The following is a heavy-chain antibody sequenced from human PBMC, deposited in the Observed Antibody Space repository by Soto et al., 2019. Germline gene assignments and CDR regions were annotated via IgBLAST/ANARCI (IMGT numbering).Heavy chain of an antibody. D-gene: IGHD6-13*01. CDR1: GGSISSYY. Sequence: PSETLSLTCTVSGGSISSYYWSWIRQPPGKGLEWIGYIYYSGSTNYNPSLKSRVTISVDTSKNQFSLKLSSVTAADTAVYYCARHMASMGYSSSWYGFDYWGQGTLVTVSS. CDR2: IYYSGST. J-gene: IGHJ4*02. CDR3: ARHMASMGYSSSWYGFDY. V-gene: IGHV4-59*08.